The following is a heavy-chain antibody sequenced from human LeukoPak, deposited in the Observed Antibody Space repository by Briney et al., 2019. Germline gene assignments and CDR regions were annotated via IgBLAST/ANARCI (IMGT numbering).Heavy chain of an antibody. V-gene: IGHV1-8*01. CDR2: MNPNSGNT. D-gene: IGHD3-10*01. J-gene: IGHJ4*02. CDR1: GYTFTSYD. Sequence: ASVTVTCKASGYTFTSYDINWVRQATGQGLEWVGWMNPNSGNTGYAQKFQGRVTMTRNISISTAYMELSSLRSEDTAVYYCARSLTMVRGVIGGQHFDYWGQGTLVTVSS. CDR3: ARSLTMVRGVIGGQHFDY.